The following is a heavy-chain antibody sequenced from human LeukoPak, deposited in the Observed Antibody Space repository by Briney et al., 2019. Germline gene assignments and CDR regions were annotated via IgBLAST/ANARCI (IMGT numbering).Heavy chain of an antibody. J-gene: IGHJ4*02. D-gene: IGHD3-16*02. V-gene: IGHV3-7*01. CDR1: GFTFSSYW. CDR3: ARAGPFGSYRYTSDS. CDR2: IKQDGSEK. Sequence: QAGGSLRLSCAVSGFTFSSYWMIWVRQAPGKGLEWVANIKQDGSEKYYVDSVKGRFTISRDNAQNSLYLQMNSLRAEDTAVYYCARAGPFGSYRYTSDSWGQGTLVIVSS.